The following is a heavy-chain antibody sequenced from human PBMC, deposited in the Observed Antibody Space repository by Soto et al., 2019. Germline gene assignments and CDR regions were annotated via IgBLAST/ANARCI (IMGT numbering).Heavy chain of an antibody. J-gene: IGHJ4*02. D-gene: IGHD6-19*01. CDR3: ARGGSEWLVRYYFDY. Sequence: QGQLVQSGAEVKKPGASVKVSCKASGYTFTSYAMHWVRQAPGQRLEWMGWINAGNGNTKYSQKFQGRVTITRDTSASTAYMELSSLRSEDTAVYYCARGGSEWLVRYYFDYWGLGTLVTVSS. CDR1: GYTFTSYA. CDR2: INAGNGNT. V-gene: IGHV1-3*01.